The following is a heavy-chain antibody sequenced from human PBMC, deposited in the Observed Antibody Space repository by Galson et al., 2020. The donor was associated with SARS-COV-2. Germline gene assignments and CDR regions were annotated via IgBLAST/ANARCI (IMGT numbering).Heavy chain of an antibody. J-gene: IGHJ4*02. V-gene: IGHV4-4*07. CDR3: ARDASGWDYFDS. D-gene: IGHD6-19*01. Sequence: ASENLSLTCLVSGGSMDRYYWSWIRQPPGKVLEWIGHVYTNGNTNYNPSLRSRVSLSVDTSKKQFSLELRSVAAADTAVYYCARDASGWDYFDSWGQGSLVTVSS. CDR2: VYTNGNT. CDR1: GGSMDRYY.